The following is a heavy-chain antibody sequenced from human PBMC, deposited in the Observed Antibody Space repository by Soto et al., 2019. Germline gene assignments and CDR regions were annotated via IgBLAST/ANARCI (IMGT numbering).Heavy chain of an antibody. Sequence: QLLLQESGPGLVRPSETLSLTCTVSGGSINNHFCHWLRQPAGKGLEWIGHIHSKGKTIYNPSLECRVTLSVDTAQYQFSLRLTSVTAADTALYYCARLDSGGSWYFDLWGRGTQVTVSS. CDR1: GGSINNHF. J-gene: IGHJ2*01. V-gene: IGHV4-4*07. CDR3: ARLDSGGSWYFDL. D-gene: IGHD6-19*01. CDR2: IHSKGKT.